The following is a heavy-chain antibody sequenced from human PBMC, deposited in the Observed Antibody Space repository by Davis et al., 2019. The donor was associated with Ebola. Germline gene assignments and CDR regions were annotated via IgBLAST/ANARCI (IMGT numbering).Heavy chain of an antibody. Sequence: ETLSLTCTLSGGSITSYSWSWIRQASGKGPEWVGRVREKSKNYATGYAASVKGRLTVSRDDSKNTADLLMNSLKSEDTARYFCTRQVPGTGTTDRWGQGTLVTVSS. CDR3: TRQVPGTGTTDR. CDR2: VREKSKNYAT. V-gene: IGHV3-73*01. CDR1: GGSITSYS. J-gene: IGHJ5*02. D-gene: IGHD1-1*01.